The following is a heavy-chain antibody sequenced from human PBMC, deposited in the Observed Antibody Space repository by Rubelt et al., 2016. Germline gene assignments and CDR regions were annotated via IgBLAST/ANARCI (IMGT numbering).Heavy chain of an antibody. J-gene: IGHJ4*02. V-gene: IGHV4-39*07. Sequence: QVQLQESGPGLVKPSETLSLTCTVSGGSISSYYWGWIRQPPGKGLEWIGSIYYSGSTYYNPSLKSRVTISVDTSKNQFSLKLSSVTAADTAVYYCARDDLAAAGIDYWGQGTLVTVSS. CDR2: IYYSGST. CDR1: GGSISSYY. D-gene: IGHD6-13*01. CDR3: ARDDLAAAGIDY.